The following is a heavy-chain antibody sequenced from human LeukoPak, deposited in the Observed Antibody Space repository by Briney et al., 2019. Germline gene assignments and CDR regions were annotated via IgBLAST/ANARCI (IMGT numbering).Heavy chain of an antibody. D-gene: IGHD6-13*01. CDR3: VRDERAAAGRAFDL. CDR1: GGSISSCSYY. V-gene: IGHV4-61*02. CDR2: SYASGST. Sequence: SQTLSLTCTVSGGSISSCSYYWSWIRQPAGKGLEWIVRSYASGSTNYNPSLKSLVTMSVDASNNQFSLKLTSVTADDPAVYYCVRDERAAAGRAFDLWGQGTMVTVSS. J-gene: IGHJ3*01.